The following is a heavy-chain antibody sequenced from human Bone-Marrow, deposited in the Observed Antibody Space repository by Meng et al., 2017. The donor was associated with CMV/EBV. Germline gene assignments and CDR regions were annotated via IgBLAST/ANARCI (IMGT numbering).Heavy chain of an antibody. CDR3: ARGPYLYYYGSGSNAFDI. J-gene: IGHJ3*02. D-gene: IGHD3-10*01. V-gene: IGHV4-4*02. CDR2: IYHSGST. CDR1: GGSISSSNW. Sequence: SETLSLTCTVSGGSISSSNWWSWVRQPPGKGLEWIGEIYHSGSTNYNPSLKSRVTISVDKSKNQFSLKLSSVTAADTAVYYCARGPYLYYYGSGSNAFDIWGQGTMVTVS.